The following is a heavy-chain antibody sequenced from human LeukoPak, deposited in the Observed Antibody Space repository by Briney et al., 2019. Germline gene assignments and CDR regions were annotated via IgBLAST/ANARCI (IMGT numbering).Heavy chain of an antibody. CDR2: ISGSGSLT. J-gene: IGHJ4*02. CDR1: GFTFINYA. D-gene: IGHD2-21*02. Sequence: GGSLRLSCAPSGFTFINYAMSWVRQAPGKGLELVSIISGSGSLTDYADSVRGRFTISRDNSKNTLYLQMNSLTAEDTAIYYCAKGMGAYCDGDCSSRIFDYWGQGTLVAVSS. CDR3: AKGMGAYCDGDCSSRIFDY. V-gene: IGHV3-23*01.